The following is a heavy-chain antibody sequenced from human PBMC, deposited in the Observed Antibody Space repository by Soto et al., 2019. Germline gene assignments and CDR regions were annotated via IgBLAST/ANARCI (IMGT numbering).Heavy chain of an antibody. Sequence: EVQLVESGGGLVQPGGSLRLSCEASGFTFSNSWMSWVRQAPEKGLEWVANIKQDESEKYYVDSVKGRFTISRDNAKNSLYLQMNSLTAEDTAVYYCARLSIAALNGDYWGQGTLVTVSS. CDR3: ARLSIAALNGDY. V-gene: IGHV3-7*03. J-gene: IGHJ4*02. D-gene: IGHD6-13*01. CDR2: IKQDESEK. CDR1: GFTFSNSW.